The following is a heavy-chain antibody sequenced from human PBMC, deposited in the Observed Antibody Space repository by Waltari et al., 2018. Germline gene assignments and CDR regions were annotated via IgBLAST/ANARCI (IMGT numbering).Heavy chain of an antibody. D-gene: IGHD5-12*01. CDR1: GFPPHYNY. V-gene: IGHV3-53*01. J-gene: IGHJ5*02. CDR2: FFAGGTT. CDR3: ARAGLGSPMEWLRVFDR. Sequence: EVQLVESGGGLARPGGSLRLSCAASGFPPHYNYTSWVRQAPGKGLGWVSVFFAGGTTYYADSVKGRFTISRDQSKSMLYLEMNSLRDEDTAIYYCARAGLGSPMEWLRVFDRWGQGTLVTVSS.